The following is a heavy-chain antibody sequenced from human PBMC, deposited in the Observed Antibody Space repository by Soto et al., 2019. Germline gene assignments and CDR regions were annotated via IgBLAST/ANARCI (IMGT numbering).Heavy chain of an antibody. CDR3: ASPIAVAGTG. J-gene: IGHJ4*02. D-gene: IGHD6-19*01. CDR2: INHSGST. CDR1: GGSFSGYY. Sequence: SETLSLTCAVYGGSFSGYYWSWIRQPPGKGLEWIGEINHSGSTNYNPSLKSRVTISVDTSKNQFSLKLSSVTAADTAVYYCASPIAVAGTGWGQGTLVTVSS. V-gene: IGHV4-34*01.